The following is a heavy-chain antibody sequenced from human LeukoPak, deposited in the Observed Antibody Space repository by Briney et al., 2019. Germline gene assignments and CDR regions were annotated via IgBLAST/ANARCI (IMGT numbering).Heavy chain of an antibody. J-gene: IGHJ4*02. CDR3: ARDRAVATIGGVDY. V-gene: IGHV1-2*02. Sequence: ASVKVSCKASGYTFTGYYMHWVRQAPGQWLEWMGWINPNSGGTNYAQKFQVRVTMTRDTSISAAYMELTRLRSDDTAVYYCARDRAVATIGGVDYWGQGTLVTVSS. CDR2: INPNSGGT. CDR1: GYTFTGYY. D-gene: IGHD5-12*01.